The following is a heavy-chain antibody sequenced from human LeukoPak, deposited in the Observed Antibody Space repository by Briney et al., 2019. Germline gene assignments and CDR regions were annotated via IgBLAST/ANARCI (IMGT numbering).Heavy chain of an antibody. CDR1: GVTFNNYV. Sequence: GESLRLSCAASGVTFNNYVMNWVRQAPGKGLVWVSRINSDGSSTIYADSVKGRFTISRDNAKNTLYLQMNSLRAEDTAVYYCARWWLRSGDYWGQGTLVTVSS. V-gene: IGHV3-74*01. CDR3: ARWWLRSGDY. CDR2: INSDGSST. D-gene: IGHD5-12*01. J-gene: IGHJ4*02.